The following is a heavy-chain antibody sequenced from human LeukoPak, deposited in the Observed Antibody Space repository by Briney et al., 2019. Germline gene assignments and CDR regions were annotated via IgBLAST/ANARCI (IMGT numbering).Heavy chain of an antibody. CDR2: ISYDGSNK. V-gene: IGHV3-30*04. CDR3: ARDVLEEVVGALEY. D-gene: IGHD1-26*01. CDR1: GFTFSSYA. Sequence: GGSLRLSCAASGFTFSSYAMHWVCQAPGKGLEWVAVISYDGSNKYYADSVKGRFPISRDNSKNTLYLQMNSLRAEDTAVYYCARDVLEEVVGALEYWGQGTLVTVSS. J-gene: IGHJ4*02.